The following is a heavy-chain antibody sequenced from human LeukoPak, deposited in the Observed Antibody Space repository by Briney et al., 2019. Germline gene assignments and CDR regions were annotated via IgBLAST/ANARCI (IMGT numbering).Heavy chain of an antibody. CDR2: ISVAGATT. V-gene: IGHV3-23*01. Sequence: PGGSLRLSCVSSGFIFSSYVMSWVRQAPGKGLEWVSSISVAGATTDYADSVKGRFTISRDNSKSTVYLQMNSLRAEDTAVYYCARDLGQYYDTSDNWFDPWGQGTLVTVSS. J-gene: IGHJ5*02. CDR1: GFIFSSYV. D-gene: IGHD3-22*01. CDR3: ARDLGQYYDTSDNWFDP.